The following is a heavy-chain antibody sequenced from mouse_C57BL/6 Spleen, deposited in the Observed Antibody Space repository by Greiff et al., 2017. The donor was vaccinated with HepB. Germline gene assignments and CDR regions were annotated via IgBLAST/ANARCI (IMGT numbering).Heavy chain of an antibody. CDR1: GYTFTDYE. CDR2: IDPETGGT. V-gene: IGHV1-15*01. Sequence: QVQLQQSGAELVRPGASVTLSCKASGYTFTDYEMHWVKQTPVHGLEWIGAIDPETGGTAYNQKFKGKAILTADKSSSTAYMELRSLTSEDSAVYYCTREGVPRESYFDYWGQGTTLTVSS. D-gene: IGHD2-14*01. CDR3: TREGVPRESYFDY. J-gene: IGHJ2*01.